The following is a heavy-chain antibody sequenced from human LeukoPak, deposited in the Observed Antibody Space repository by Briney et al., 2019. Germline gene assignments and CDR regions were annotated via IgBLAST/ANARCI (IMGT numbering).Heavy chain of an antibody. V-gene: IGHV3-23*01. CDR2: ISGSGGST. D-gene: IGHD3-9*01. CDR3: AKVSSYDILTGYSPLIDY. Sequence: GGSLRLSCAASGFTFSSYSMNWVRQAPGKGLEWVSAISGSGGSTYYADSVKGRFTISRDNSKNTLYLQMNSLRAEDTAVYYCAKVSSYDILTGYSPLIDYWGQGSLVTVSS. J-gene: IGHJ4*02. CDR1: GFTFSSYS.